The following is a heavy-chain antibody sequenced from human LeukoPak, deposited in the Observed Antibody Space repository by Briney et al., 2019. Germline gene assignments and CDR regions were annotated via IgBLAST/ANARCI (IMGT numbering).Heavy chain of an antibody. D-gene: IGHD5-18*01. V-gene: IGHV3-23*01. CDR2: ISGSGGSR. CDR1: GFTFSSYG. J-gene: IGHJ4*02. CDR3: AKGRGYSYGSPFDY. Sequence: PGGSLRLSCAASGFTFSSYGMSWVRQAPGKGLEWVSAISGSGGSRFYTDSVKGRFTISRDNSKNTLYLQMNSLRAEDTAVYYCAKGRGYSYGSPFDYWGQGTLVTVSS.